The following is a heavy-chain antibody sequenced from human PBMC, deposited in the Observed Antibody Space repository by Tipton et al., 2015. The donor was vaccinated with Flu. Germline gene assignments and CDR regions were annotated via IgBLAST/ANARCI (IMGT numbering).Heavy chain of an antibody. V-gene: IGHV3-21*01. D-gene: IGHD1-26*01. CDR1: GFTFSSYT. Sequence: SLRLSCTASGFTFSSYTMNWVRQAPGKGLEWVSSISGSSVYIFYADFVKARFTISRDNVKKSLYLQMDNLGADDTAVYYCARDPAGQPLPHFDLWGQGALVTVSS. CDR3: ARDPAGQPLPHFDL. J-gene: IGHJ4*02. CDR2: ISGSSVYI.